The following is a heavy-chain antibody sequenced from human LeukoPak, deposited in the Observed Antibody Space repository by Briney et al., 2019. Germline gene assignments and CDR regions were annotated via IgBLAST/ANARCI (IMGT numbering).Heavy chain of an antibody. CDR3: AFADFWSGYYYESRDY. Sequence: ASVKVSCKASGYTFTSYAISWVRQAPGQGLELMGGIIPIFGTANYAQKFQGRVTITTDESTSTAYMELSSLRSEDTAVYYCAFADFWSGYYYESRDYWGQGTLVTVSS. J-gene: IGHJ4*02. D-gene: IGHD3-3*01. V-gene: IGHV1-69*05. CDR1: GYTFTSYA. CDR2: IIPIFGTA.